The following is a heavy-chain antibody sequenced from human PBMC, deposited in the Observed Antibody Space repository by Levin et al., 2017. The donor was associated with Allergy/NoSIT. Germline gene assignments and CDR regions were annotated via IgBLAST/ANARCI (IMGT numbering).Heavy chain of an antibody. CDR2: MNPNSGDT. CDR3: ARGPSITMVRGVHWLDP. D-gene: IGHD3-10*01. V-gene: IGHV1-8*01. J-gene: IGHJ5*02. Sequence: GESLKISCKASGYTFTSNDINWVRQATGQGLEWMGWMNPNSGDTGYAQKFQGRVTMTRNTSISTAYMELSSLRSEDTAIYYCARGPSITMVRGVHWLDPWGQGTLVTVSS. CDR1: GYTFTSND.